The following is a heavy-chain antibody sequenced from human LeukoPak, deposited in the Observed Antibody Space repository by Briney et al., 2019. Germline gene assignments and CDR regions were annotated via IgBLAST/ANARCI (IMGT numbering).Heavy chain of an antibody. CDR3: AREAYGDYTDY. Sequence: GGSLRLSCAASGFNFDNYAMHWVRQAPGKGLEWVSGISWNGGDTDYADSVKGRFTISKDNAKHSLSLQMNSLRAEDTAVYYCAREAYGDYTDYWGQRTLVTVSS. V-gene: IGHV3-9*01. D-gene: IGHD4-17*01. J-gene: IGHJ4*02. CDR2: ISWNGGDT. CDR1: GFNFDNYA.